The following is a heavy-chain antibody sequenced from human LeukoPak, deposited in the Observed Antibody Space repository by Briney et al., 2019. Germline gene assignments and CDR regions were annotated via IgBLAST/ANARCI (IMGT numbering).Heavy chain of an antibody. V-gene: IGHV4-59*08. CDR1: GGSISSYY. Sequence: SETLSRTCTVSGGSISSYYWSWIRQPPGKGLEWLGSIYYTGSAYHNPSLKSRLTLSVDTSKNQFSLSLTSVTATDTAVYYCARQKGSASSWADFDYWVQGTLVTVSA. J-gene: IGHJ4*02. D-gene: IGHD6-13*01. CDR3: ARQKGSASSWADFDY. CDR2: IYYTGSA.